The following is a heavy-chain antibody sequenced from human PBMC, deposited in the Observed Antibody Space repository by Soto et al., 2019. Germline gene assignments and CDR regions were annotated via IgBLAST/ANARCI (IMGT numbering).Heavy chain of an antibody. CDR1: GGSISSSNW. J-gene: IGHJ6*02. Sequence: SETLSLTCAVSGGSISSSNWWSFIRQPPGKGLEWIGEIYHSGSTNYNPSLKSRVTISVDKSKNQFSLKLSSVTAADTAVYYCAGIFGVVTDPYGTDVWGQGTTVTVSS. V-gene: IGHV4-4*02. CDR3: AGIFGVVTDPYGTDV. CDR2: IYHSGST. D-gene: IGHD3-3*01.